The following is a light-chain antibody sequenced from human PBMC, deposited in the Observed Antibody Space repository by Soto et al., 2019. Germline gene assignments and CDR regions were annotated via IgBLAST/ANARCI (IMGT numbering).Light chain of an antibody. CDR1: GGHSSYI. Sequence: QLVLTQSSSASASQGSSVKLTCTLSGGHSSYIIAWHQQQPGKAPRYLMKLEGSGSYNKGSGVPDRFSGSSSGADRYLTISNLQFEDEADYYCETSDSNTRVFGGGTKLTVL. CDR3: ETSDSNTRV. CDR2: LEGSGSY. J-gene: IGLJ3*02. V-gene: IGLV4-60*02.